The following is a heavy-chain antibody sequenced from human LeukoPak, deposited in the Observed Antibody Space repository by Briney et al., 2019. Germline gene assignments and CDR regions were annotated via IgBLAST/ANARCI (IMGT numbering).Heavy chain of an antibody. D-gene: IGHD3-22*01. Sequence: GGSLRPSCAASGFTFSSYGMHWVRQAPGKGLEWVAVIWYDGSNKYYADSVKGRFTISRDNSKNTLYLQMNSLRAEDTAVYYCARDLPGDYYDSSGTIDYWGQGTLVTVSS. V-gene: IGHV3-33*01. CDR1: GFTFSSYG. CDR3: ARDLPGDYYDSSGTIDY. J-gene: IGHJ4*02. CDR2: IWYDGSNK.